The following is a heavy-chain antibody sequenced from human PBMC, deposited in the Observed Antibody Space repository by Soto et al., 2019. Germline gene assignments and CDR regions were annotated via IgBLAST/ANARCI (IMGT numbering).Heavy chain of an antibody. V-gene: IGHV3-30-3*01. D-gene: IGHD6-13*01. J-gene: IGHJ6*02. CDR1: GFTFSSYA. CDR3: ASGVLAAAGRGVYDGMDV. CDR2: ISYDGSNK. Sequence: GGSLRLSXAASGFTFSSYAMHWVRQAPGKGLEWVAVISYDGSNKYYADSVKGRFTISRDNSKNTLYLQMNSLRAEDTAVYYCASGVLAAAGRGVYDGMDVWGQGTTVTVS.